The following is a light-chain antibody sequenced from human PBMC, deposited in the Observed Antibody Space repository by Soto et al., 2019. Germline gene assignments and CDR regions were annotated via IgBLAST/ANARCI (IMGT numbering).Light chain of an antibody. CDR3: QQYNQWPPLT. V-gene: IGKV3-15*01. J-gene: IGKJ3*01. CDR2: GAS. CDR1: QSVSSN. Sequence: EIVMTQSPATLSVSPGERATLSCRASQSVSSNLAWYQQKPGQAPRLLIYGASTRATGIPARFSGSGSGTEFTLTISSLQSEDFAVYYCQQYNQWPPLTFGPGTKVDIK.